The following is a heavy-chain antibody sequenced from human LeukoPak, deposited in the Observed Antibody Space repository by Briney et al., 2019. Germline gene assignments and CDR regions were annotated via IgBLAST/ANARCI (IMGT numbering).Heavy chain of an antibody. J-gene: IGHJ6*03. Sequence: PGGSLRLSCAASGLTFSSYSMHWVRQAPGKGLESVSTIISNGGSTYYANSVKGRFTISRDNSKNTLYLQMGSLRVEDMAVYYCARVRMGATVSDFYYYYMDVWGKGTTVTVSS. CDR3: ARVRMGATVSDFYYYYMDV. V-gene: IGHV3-64*01. CDR2: IISNGGST. CDR1: GLTFSSYS. D-gene: IGHD1-26*01.